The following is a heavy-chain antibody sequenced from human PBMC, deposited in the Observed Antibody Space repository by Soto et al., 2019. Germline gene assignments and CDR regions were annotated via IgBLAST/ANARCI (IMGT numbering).Heavy chain of an antibody. Sequence: GGSLRLSCAASGFTFSSYWMSWVRQAPGKGLEWVANIKQDGSEKYYVDSEKGRFTISRDNAKNSLYLQMNSLRAEDTAVYYCARPVGDYGYYFDYWGQGTLVTVSS. D-gene: IGHD4-17*01. CDR3: ARPVGDYGYYFDY. V-gene: IGHV3-7*03. CDR1: GFTFSSYW. CDR2: IKQDGSEK. J-gene: IGHJ4*02.